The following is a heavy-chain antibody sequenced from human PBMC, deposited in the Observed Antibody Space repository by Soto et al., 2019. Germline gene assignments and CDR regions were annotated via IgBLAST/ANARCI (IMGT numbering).Heavy chain of an antibody. CDR2: IYYDGSN. CDR3: AREGAASHSYYYGTDV. D-gene: IGHD3-16*01. V-gene: IGHV4-30-4*01. J-gene: IGHJ6*02. CDR1: GGSISSGDSY. Sequence: SESLSLTCTVSGGSISSGDSYWSWLRQSPGKGLEWIGYIYYDGSNYYNPSLKSRVTISVDTSKNQFSLILNSVTAADTAVYYCAREGAASHSYYYGTDVWGQGTTVTVSS.